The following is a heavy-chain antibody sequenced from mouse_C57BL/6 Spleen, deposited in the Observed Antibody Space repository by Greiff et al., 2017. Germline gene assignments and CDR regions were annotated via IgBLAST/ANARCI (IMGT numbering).Heavy chain of an antibody. Sequence: VQLQQSGAELVKPGASVKLSCKASGYTFTSYWMHWVKQRPGQGLGWIGMIHPNSGSTNYNEKFKSKDTLTVDKSSSTAYMQLSSLTSEDSAVYYCARGSAYYSNYAMDYWGQGTSVTVSS. CDR3: ARGSAYYSNYAMDY. V-gene: IGHV1-64*01. CDR2: IHPNSGST. J-gene: IGHJ4*01. D-gene: IGHD2-5*01. CDR1: GYTFTSYW.